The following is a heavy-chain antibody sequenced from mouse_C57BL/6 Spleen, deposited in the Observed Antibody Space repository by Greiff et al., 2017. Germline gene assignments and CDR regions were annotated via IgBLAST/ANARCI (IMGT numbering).Heavy chain of an antibody. CDR3: AREVLLRGGFDY. V-gene: IGHV1-52*01. D-gene: IGHD1-1*01. CDR2: IDPSDGET. CDR1: GYTFNSYW. J-gene: IGHJ2*01. Sequence: QVQLQPPGAELVRPGSSVKLSCKASGYTFNSYWMHWVKQRPIQGLEWIGNIDPSDGETHYNQKFKDKATLTVDNSSSTAYMQLSSLTSEDSAVYYFAREVLLRGGFDYWGQGTTRTVSS.